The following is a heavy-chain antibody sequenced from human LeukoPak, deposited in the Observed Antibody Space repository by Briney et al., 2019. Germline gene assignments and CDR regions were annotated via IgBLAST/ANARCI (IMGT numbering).Heavy chain of an antibody. CDR2: ITGSGGST. J-gene: IGHJ4*02. Sequence: PGGSLRPSCAASGFTFSSYAMAWVRQAPGKGLEWVSGITGSGGSTYYYADSVKGRFTISRDNSKNTLYLQMHSLRAEDTAVYYCARGQVGGTLSVFDYWGQGTLVTVSS. V-gene: IGHV3-23*01. D-gene: IGHD1-26*01. CDR3: ARGQVGGTLSVFDY. CDR1: GFTFSSYA.